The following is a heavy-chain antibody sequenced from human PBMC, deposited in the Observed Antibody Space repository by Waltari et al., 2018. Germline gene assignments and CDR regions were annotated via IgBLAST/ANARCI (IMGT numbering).Heavy chain of an antibody. J-gene: IGHJ4*02. V-gene: IGHV1-69*05. Sequence: QVQLVQSGAEVKKPGSSVKVSCKASGGTFSSYAISWVRQAPGQGLEWMGGDCPVFVKANYAKKFKARVTITTDESTGTAYMELSSLRTEDTAVYYCASEPPPPERDTMSLFDYWGQGTLVTVSS. CDR2: DCPVFVKA. CDR3: ASEPPPPERDTMSLFDY. D-gene: IGHD3-22*01. CDR1: GGTFSSYA.